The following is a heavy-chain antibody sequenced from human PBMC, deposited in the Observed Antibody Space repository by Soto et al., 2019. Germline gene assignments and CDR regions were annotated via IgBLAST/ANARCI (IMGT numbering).Heavy chain of an antibody. J-gene: IGHJ4*02. V-gene: IGHV3-7*01. D-gene: IGHD3-3*01. CDR2: IKHDASEQ. CDR1: EFTFSNYW. CDR3: ARGVAGVPAPADY. Sequence: GGSLRLSCEASEFTFSNYWMTWVRQAPGKGLEWVANIKHDASEQNYVDSVRGRFTISRDNANNLLFPQLNSLRAEDTGVYYCARGVAGVPAPADYWGQGTLVTVSS.